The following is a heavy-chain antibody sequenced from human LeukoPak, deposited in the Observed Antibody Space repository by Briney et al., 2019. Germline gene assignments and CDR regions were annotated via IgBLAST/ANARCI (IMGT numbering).Heavy chain of an antibody. D-gene: IGHD3-22*01. CDR2: IYYSGST. Sequence: SEALSLTCTDSGGSISSSSYSWGWIRQPPGKGLECIGTIYYSGSTYYNPSLKSRVTISEDTSKNQFSLNLSSVTAADTAVYYCARYASSGYYRYYFDYWGQGTLVTVSS. V-gene: IGHV4-39*01. J-gene: IGHJ4*02. CDR1: GGSISSSSYS. CDR3: ARYASSGYYRYYFDY.